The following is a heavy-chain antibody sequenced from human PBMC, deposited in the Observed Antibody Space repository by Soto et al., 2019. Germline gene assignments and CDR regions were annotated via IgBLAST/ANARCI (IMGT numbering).Heavy chain of an antibody. CDR1: GASISSGDYF. V-gene: IGHV4-30-4*02. CDR2: IYDSGSS. J-gene: IGHJ4*02. Sequence: SETLSLTCTVSGASISSGDYFWSWIRQSPGKGLQWIGYIYDSGSSYYNPSLKSRVTIAADSSKNQISLKLTSATAADTAVYYCARGVGSSPPRYWGRGTLVTVSS. D-gene: IGHD3-9*01. CDR3: ARGVGSSPPRY.